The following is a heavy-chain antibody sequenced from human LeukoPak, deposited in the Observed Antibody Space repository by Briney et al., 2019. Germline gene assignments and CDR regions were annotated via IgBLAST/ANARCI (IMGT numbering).Heavy chain of an antibody. CDR3: ARQPIYEAYFDF. CDR2: IKHDGSEK. CDR1: RFPFDRYW. J-gene: IGHJ4*02. V-gene: IGHV3-7*01. D-gene: IGHD3-16*01. Sequence: GGSLRLSCVASRFPFDRYWMSWVRQAPGKGLEWVANIKHDGSEKNFVDSVKGRFTISRDNAENSLFLQMNSLRADDTAVYFCARQPIYEAYFDFWGQGTLVTVSS.